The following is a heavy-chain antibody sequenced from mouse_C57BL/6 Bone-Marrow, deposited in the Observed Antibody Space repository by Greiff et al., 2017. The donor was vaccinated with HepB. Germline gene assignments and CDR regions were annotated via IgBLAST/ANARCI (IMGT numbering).Heavy chain of an antibody. CDR3: TRRLIDWDYFDY. J-gene: IGHJ2*01. D-gene: IGHD1-1*01. CDR2: IDPETGGT. CDR1: GYTFTDYE. V-gene: IGHV1-15*01. Sequence: VKVVESGAELVRPGASVTLSCKASGYTFTDYEMHWVKQTPVHGLEWIGAIDPETGGTAYNQKFKGKAILTADKSSSTAYMELRSLTSEDSAVYYCTRRLIDWDYFDYWGQGTTLTVSS.